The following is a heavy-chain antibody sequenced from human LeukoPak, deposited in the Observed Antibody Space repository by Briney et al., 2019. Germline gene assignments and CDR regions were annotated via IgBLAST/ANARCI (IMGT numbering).Heavy chain of an antibody. CDR2: THQDENEK. CDR1: VFTFSSYC. J-gene: IGHJ4*02. Sequence: GGSLRLSCAASVFTFSSYCMSWVRQAPGKGLEWVANTHQDENEKQYVDSVKGRFTISRDNAKNSLYLQMNSVRAEDTAVYYCARVGSSWDLLDYWGQGTLVTVSS. D-gene: IGHD6-13*01. CDR3: ARVGSSWDLLDY. V-gene: IGHV3-7*01.